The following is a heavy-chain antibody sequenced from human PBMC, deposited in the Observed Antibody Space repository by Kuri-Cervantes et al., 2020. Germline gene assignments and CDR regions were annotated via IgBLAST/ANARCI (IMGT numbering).Heavy chain of an antibody. CDR1: GGSVSSGSYY. CDR2: IYYNGNT. V-gene: IGHV4-61*01. Sequence: SETLSLTCTVSGGSVSSGSYYWSWVRQPPGKGLEWIGFIYYNGNTYYNPSLKSRVTISVDTSKNQFSLKLSSVTAADTAVYYCARGSIAAAGTSTFDYWGQGTLVTVSS. D-gene: IGHD6-13*01. CDR3: ARGSIAAAGTSTFDY. J-gene: IGHJ4*02.